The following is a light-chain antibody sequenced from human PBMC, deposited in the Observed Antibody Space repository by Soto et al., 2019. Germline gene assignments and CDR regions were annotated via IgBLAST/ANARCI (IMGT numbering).Light chain of an antibody. CDR2: DVS. CDR3: CSYAGGYTHAV. Sequence: QSALTQPRSVSGPPGQSGSISCSGTSSDVGTYNYVSWYQQHPGKAPKLMIYDVSKRPSGVPDRFSGSKSGNTASLTISGLQAEDEADYYCCSYAGGYTHAVFGGGTKLTV. CDR1: SSDVGTYNY. J-gene: IGLJ2*01. V-gene: IGLV2-11*01.